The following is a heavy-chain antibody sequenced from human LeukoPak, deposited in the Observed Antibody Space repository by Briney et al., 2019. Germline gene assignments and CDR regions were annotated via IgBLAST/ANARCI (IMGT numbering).Heavy chain of an antibody. V-gene: IGHV4-34*01. CDR2: INHSGST. CDR3: ARRISLLLWFGEIYYFDY. CDR1: GGSFSGYY. D-gene: IGHD3-10*01. Sequence: SETLSLTCAVYGGSFSGYYWSWIRQPPGKGVEWIGEINHSGSTNYNPSLKSRVTIPVDTSKNQFSLKLSSVTAADTAVYYCARRISLLLWFGEIYYFDYWGQGTLVTVSS. J-gene: IGHJ4*02.